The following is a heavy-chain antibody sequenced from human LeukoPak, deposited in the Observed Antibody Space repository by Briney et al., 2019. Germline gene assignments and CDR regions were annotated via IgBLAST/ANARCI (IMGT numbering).Heavy chain of an antibody. Sequence: ASVKVSCKASGYTFTSYDINWVRQATGQGLEWMGWMNPNSGNTGYAQKFQGRVIMTRNTSISTAYMELSSLRSEDTAVYYCAQKASYYYDSSGYRPLIRWGQGTLVTVSS. V-gene: IGHV1-8*01. CDR3: AQKASYYYDSSGYRPLIR. D-gene: IGHD3-22*01. CDR2: MNPNSGNT. CDR1: GYTFTSYD. J-gene: IGHJ4*02.